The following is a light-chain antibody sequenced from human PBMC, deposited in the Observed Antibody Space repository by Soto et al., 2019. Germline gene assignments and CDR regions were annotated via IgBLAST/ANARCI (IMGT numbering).Light chain of an antibody. Sequence: QSALTQPASVSGAPGQSITISCTGTSSDVGGYNYVSWYQHHPGKAPKLMIYDVSNRPSGVYNRFSGSNSGNTASLTISGLQPEDGADYYCSSYTTSNARQIVFGTGTK. J-gene: IGLJ1*01. V-gene: IGLV2-14*03. CDR2: DVS. CDR3: SSYTTSNARQIV. CDR1: SSDVGGYNY.